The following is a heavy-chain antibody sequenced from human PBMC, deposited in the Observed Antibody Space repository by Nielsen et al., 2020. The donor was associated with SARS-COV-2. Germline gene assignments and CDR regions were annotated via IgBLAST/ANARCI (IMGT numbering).Heavy chain of an antibody. CDR2: INHSGST. V-gene: IGHV4-34*01. CDR3: ARGVYYGSGTHFDY. D-gene: IGHD3-10*01. CDR1: GGSFSGYY. Sequence: SETLSLTCAVYGGSFSGYYWSWIRQPPGKGLEWIGEINHSGSTNYNPSLKSRVTISVDTSKNRFSLKLSSVTAADTAVYYCARGVYYGSGTHFDYWGQGTLVTVSS. J-gene: IGHJ4*02.